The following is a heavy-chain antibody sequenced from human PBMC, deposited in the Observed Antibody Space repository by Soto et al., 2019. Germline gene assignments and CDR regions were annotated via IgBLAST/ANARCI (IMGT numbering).Heavy chain of an antibody. V-gene: IGHV4-59*01. Sequence: SETLSLTCTVPGDSISTFYWSWIRQSPGKGLEWIGYVYYTGDTNYNPSLKSRVTMSIDTSENQFSLKLSSVTAADTAVYYCASYDLRSGRYTLDYWGQGTLVTVSS. CDR2: VYYTGDT. CDR1: GDSISTFY. J-gene: IGHJ4*02. CDR3: ASYDLRSGRYTLDY. D-gene: IGHD3-10*01.